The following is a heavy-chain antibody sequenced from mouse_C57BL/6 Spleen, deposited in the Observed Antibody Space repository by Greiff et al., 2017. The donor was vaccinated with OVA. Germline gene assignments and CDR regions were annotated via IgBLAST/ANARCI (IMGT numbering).Heavy chain of an antibody. J-gene: IGHJ4*01. CDR3: ASPLYGDLGYYYAMDY. D-gene: IGHD2-13*01. CDR1: GYTFTSYG. CDR2: IYPRSGNT. V-gene: IGHV1-81*01. Sequence: QVQLKESGAELARPGASVKLSCKASGYTFTSYGISWVKQRTGQGLEWIGEIYPRSGNTYYNEKVKGKATLTADKSSSTAYMELRSLTSEDSAVYFCASPLYGDLGYYYAMDYWGQGTSVTVSS.